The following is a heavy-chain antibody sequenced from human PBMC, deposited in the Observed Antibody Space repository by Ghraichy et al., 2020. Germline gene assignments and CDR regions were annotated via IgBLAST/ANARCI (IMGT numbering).Heavy chain of an antibody. CDR1: GYSFTSYW. J-gene: IGHJ6*01. D-gene: IGHD6-6*01. V-gene: IGHV5-51*01. Sequence: GGSLNISCKGSGYSFTSYWIAWARQMPGKGLEWMGIIYPGDYDTRYSTSFQGQVTTSADKSISTAYLQWSSLKASDSAMYYCARLRREIAARLPSYVYGMDVWGHGTTVTVSS. CDR3: ARLRREIAARLPSYVYGMDV. CDR2: IYPGDYDT.